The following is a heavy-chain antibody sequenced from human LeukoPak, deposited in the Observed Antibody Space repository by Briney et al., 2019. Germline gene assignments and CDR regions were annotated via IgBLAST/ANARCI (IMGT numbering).Heavy chain of an antibody. Sequence: GGSLRLSCAASGFTFSNYGMHWVRQAPGKGLEWVALIWYDGSKEYYADSVKGRFTISRDNSENTLYLQMNSLRAEDTAIYYCAKGGVGSSGYYAFDYWGQGTLVTVSS. CDR2: IWYDGSKE. CDR3: AKGGVGSSGYYAFDY. J-gene: IGHJ4*02. D-gene: IGHD3-22*01. CDR1: GFTFSNYG. V-gene: IGHV3-33*06.